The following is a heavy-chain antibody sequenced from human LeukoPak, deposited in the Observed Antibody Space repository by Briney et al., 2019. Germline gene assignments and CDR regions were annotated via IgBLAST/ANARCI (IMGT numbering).Heavy chain of an antibody. CDR1: GGSISHYY. J-gene: IGHJ4*02. D-gene: IGHD4-17*01. CDR3: ARNSTTVNHVYKFFDY. Sequence: TSETLSLTCSVSGGSISHYYWSWIRQPPGKRLEWIGYMHYAGNTNYNPSLENRVTISVDTSKNQFSLRLSSVTAADTAVYYCARNSTTVNHVYKFFDYWGRGTLVTVSS. CDR2: MHYAGNT. V-gene: IGHV4-59*12.